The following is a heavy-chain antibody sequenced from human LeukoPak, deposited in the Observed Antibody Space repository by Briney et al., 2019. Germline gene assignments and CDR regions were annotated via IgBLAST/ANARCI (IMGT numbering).Heavy chain of an antibody. V-gene: IGHV4-39*07. D-gene: IGHD5-18*01. J-gene: IGHJ4*02. Sequence: SETLSLTCTVSGGSISSSSYYWGWIRQPPGKGLEWIGSIYYSGSTYYNPSLKSRVTISVDTSKNQFSLRLSSVTAADTAVYYCASGYSYDLFDYWGQGTLVTVSS. CDR3: ASGYSYDLFDY. CDR2: IYYSGST. CDR1: GGSISSSSYY.